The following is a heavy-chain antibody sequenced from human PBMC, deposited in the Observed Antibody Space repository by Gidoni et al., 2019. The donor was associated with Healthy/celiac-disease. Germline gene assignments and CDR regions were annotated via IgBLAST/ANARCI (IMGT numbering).Heavy chain of an antibody. CDR2: ISGSGGST. J-gene: IGHJ6*02. CDR1: VFPFSSYA. CDR3: AKGRGSGRGYYGMDV. V-gene: IGHV3-23*01. Sequence: EVQLLESGGGLVQPVGSLRLSCAASVFPFSSYAMSWVRQAPGKGLEWGSDISGSGGSTYYADSVKGRFTISRDNSKNTLYLQMNSLRAEDTAVYYCAKGRGSGRGYYGMDVWGQGTTVTVSS. D-gene: IGHD3-10*01.